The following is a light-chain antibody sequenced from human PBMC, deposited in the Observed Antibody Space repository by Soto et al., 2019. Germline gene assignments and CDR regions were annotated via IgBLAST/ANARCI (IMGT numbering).Light chain of an antibody. CDR3: CSYTVGDTVV. CDR2: EVT. J-gene: IGLJ2*01. V-gene: IGLV2-8*01. Sequence: QSVLTQPPSASGSPGQSVTISCTGTTTDVGGYDLVSWYQQHPGKAPKVIIYEVTKRPSGVPDRFFGSKSGSTASLTVSGLQAEDEAFYYCCSYTVGDTVVFGGGTKLTVL. CDR1: TTDVGGYDL.